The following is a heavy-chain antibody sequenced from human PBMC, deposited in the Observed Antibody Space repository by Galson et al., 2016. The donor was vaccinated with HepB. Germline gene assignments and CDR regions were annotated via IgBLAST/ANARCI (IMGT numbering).Heavy chain of an antibody. D-gene: IGHD3-10*01. CDR3: ARTPSRGGMDV. V-gene: IGHV4-59*01. J-gene: IGHJ6*02. Sequence: LSLTCTVSGGSISSYYWSWTRQPPGKGLEWIGYIYYSGSTNYNPPLKSRVTISVDTSKNQFSLKLTSVTTADTAVYYCARTPSRGGMDVWGQGTTVTVSS. CDR2: IYYSGST. CDR1: GGSISSYY.